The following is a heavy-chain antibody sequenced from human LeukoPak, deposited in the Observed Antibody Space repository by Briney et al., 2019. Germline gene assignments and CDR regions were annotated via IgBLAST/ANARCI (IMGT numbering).Heavy chain of an antibody. J-gene: IGHJ4*02. CDR1: GFTFSSYS. CDR2: ISGTGGTT. CDR3: AKDDVPSNWGALGLYDY. Sequence: GGSLRLSCAASGFTFSSYSMNWVRQAPGKGLEWVSSISGTGGTTYYADSVKGRFTISRDNSKNTLYLQMNSLRAEDTAVYYCAKDDVPSNWGALGLYDYWGQGTLVTVSS. D-gene: IGHD7-27*01. V-gene: IGHV3-23*01.